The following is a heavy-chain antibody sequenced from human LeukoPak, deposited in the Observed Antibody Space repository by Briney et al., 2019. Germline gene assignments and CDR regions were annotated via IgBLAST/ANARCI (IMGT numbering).Heavy chain of an antibody. D-gene: IGHD2-21*01. CDR2: ISYDGSNK. J-gene: IGHJ4*02. CDR3: ARDSPNEAILWWSIDY. Sequence: PGGSLRLSCAASGFPFSAYAMSWVRQAPGKGLEWVAVISYDGSNKYYADSVKGRFTISRDNSKNTLYLQMNSLRAEDTAVYYCARDSPNEAILWWSIDYWGQGTLVTVSS. V-gene: IGHV3-30*03. CDR1: GFPFSAYA.